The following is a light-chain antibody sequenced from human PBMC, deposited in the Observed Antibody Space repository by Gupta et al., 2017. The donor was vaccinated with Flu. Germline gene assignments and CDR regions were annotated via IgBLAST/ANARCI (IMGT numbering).Light chain of an antibody. Sequence: PSSLSASVGDRVTITCRARQSISRHLNWFQQKPGKAPNLLIYGASNLQSGVPSRFSGSGSGTDFTLTISSLQPEDFATYYCQQSDSIPRTFGQGTKVEVK. CDR3: QQSDSIPRT. J-gene: IGKJ1*01. CDR2: GAS. V-gene: IGKV1-39*01. CDR1: QSISRH.